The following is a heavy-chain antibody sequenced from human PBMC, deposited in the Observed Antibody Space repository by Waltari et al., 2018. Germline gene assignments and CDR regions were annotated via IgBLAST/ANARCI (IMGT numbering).Heavy chain of an antibody. D-gene: IGHD4-4*01. Sequence: EVQLVQSGAEVKKPGESLKISCTGSGYRFTSYWIRWLRQLPGNGLEWMGIIDPGDSDTRYSPSFQGQVTISADKSISTAYLQWSSLKASDTAMYYCARMPYSNSYYYYYGMDVWGQGTTVTVSS. V-gene: IGHV5-51*01. J-gene: IGHJ6*02. CDR2: IDPGDSDT. CDR3: ARMPYSNSYYYYYGMDV. CDR1: GYRFTSYW.